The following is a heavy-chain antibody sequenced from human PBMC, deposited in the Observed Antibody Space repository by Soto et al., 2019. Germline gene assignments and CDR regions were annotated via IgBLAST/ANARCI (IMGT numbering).Heavy chain of an antibody. V-gene: IGHV4-39*01. J-gene: IGHJ4*02. D-gene: IGHD3-3*02. Sequence: SETLSLTCTVSGSSINSSGYYWGWVRQPPGKGLEWIGSMFYGVSTYYNPSLKSRVTVSVDTSKNQFSLNLRTVTAADTAVYYCARLPSWHLVDYWGQGTLLAVSS. CDR1: GSSINSSGYY. CDR3: ARLPSWHLVDY. CDR2: MFYGVST.